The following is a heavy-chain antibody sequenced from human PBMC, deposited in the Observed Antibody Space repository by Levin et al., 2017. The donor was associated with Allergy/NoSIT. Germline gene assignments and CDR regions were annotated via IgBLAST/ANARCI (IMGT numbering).Heavy chain of an antibody. CDR1: GFTFSNYS. CDR2: ISYDGRNK. Sequence: GGSLRLSCAASGFTFSNYSMHWVRQAPGKGLEWVAVISYDGRNKYYADSVKGRFTISRDNSKNTLYLQMNSQRAEDTAIYYCARAWGDGYNFDSWGQGTLVTVSS. CDR3: ARAWGDGYNFDS. J-gene: IGHJ4*02. D-gene: IGHD5-24*01. V-gene: IGHV3-30*01.